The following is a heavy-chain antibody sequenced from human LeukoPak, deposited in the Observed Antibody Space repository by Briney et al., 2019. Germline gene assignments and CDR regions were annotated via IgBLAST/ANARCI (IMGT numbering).Heavy chain of an antibody. CDR1: GGSFSGYY. Sequence: SETLSLTCAVYGGSFSGYYWSWIRQPPGKGLEWIGEINHSGSTNYNPSLKSRVTISVDTSKNQFSLKLSSVTAADTAVYYCARERGLRRLFKIQLWPNDAFDIWGQGTMVTVSS. CDR2: INHSGST. CDR3: ARERGLRRLFKIQLWPNDAFDI. J-gene: IGHJ3*02. V-gene: IGHV4-34*01. D-gene: IGHD5-18*01.